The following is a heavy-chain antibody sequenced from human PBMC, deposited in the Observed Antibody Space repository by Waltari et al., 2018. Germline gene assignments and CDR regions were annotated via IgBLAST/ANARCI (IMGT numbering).Heavy chain of an antibody. CDR1: GFSIGSSA. V-gene: IGHV3-23*01. D-gene: IGHD6-19*01. CDR2: ITRQATT. Sequence: EVQFLESGGDLVQPGVSLRLSCAASGFSIGSSAMSWVRQAPGKGPEWVASITRQATTYYAGSVRGRFAISRDESDNKLYLQMSGLRAEDTAMYYCAKDHASSGWPTFDSWGQGTQVTVSS. J-gene: IGHJ4*02. CDR3: AKDHASSGWPTFDS.